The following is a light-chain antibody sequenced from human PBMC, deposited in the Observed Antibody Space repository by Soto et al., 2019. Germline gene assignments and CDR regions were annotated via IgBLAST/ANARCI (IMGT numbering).Light chain of an antibody. J-gene: IGLJ1*01. V-gene: IGLV2-14*01. CDR1: NSDVGPYNF. CDR3: GAYTSSNTRV. Sequence: QSALTQPASVSGSPGQSITISCTGTNSDVGPYNFVSWYQQHPGRAPKLIIYEVTNRPSGVSDRFSGSKSGNTASLTISGLQAEDEADYYCGAYTSSNTRVFGTGTKLTVL. CDR2: EVT.